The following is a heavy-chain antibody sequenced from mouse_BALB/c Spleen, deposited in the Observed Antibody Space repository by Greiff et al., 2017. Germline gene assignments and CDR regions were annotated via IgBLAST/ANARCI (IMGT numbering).Heavy chain of an antibody. J-gene: IGHJ4*01. CDR1: GFTFSSYT. Sequence: VQLKESGGGLVQPGGSLKLSCAASGFTFSSYTMSWVRQTPEKRLEWVAYISNGGGSTYYPDTVKGRFTISRDNAKNTLYLQMSSLKSEDTAMYYCARFHYDYGAMDYWGQGTSVTVSS. D-gene: IGHD1-1*02. CDR2: ISNGGGST. V-gene: IGHV5-12-2*01. CDR3: ARFHYDYGAMDY.